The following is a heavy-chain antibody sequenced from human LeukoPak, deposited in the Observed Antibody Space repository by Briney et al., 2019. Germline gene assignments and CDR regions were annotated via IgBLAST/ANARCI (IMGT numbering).Heavy chain of an antibody. J-gene: IGHJ4*02. CDR3: ARGSSGYYYPTYYFDY. D-gene: IGHD3-22*01. CDR1: GFTFSTFA. V-gene: IGHV3-21*01. CDR2: IFPSGGEI. Sequence: GGSLRLSCAASGFTFSTFAMIWVRQPPGKGLEWVSSIFPSGGEIHYADSVKGRFTISRDNAKNSLYLQMNSLRAEDTAVYYCARGSSGYYYPTYYFDYWGQGTLVTVSS.